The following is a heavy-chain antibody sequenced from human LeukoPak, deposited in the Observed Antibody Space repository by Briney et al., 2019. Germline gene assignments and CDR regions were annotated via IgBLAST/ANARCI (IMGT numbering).Heavy chain of an antibody. CDR1: GFTFSDYY. CDR2: ISSSGSTI. Sequence: GGALRLPCAAPGFTFSDYYMSWIRQAPGEGLGWGSYISSSGSTIYYADSVKGRFTISRDNAKNSLYLQMNSLRAEDTAVYYCAAEDSSGYYEPVDYWGQGTLVTVSS. V-gene: IGHV3-11*01. CDR3: AAEDSSGYYEPVDY. D-gene: IGHD3-22*01. J-gene: IGHJ4*02.